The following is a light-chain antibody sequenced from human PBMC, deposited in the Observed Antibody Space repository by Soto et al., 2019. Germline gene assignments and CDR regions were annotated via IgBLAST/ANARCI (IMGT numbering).Light chain of an antibody. CDR2: DVT. CDR1: SSDVGGYNY. Sequence: QSVLTQPASVSGSPGQSITISCTGTSSDVGGYNYVSWYQHHPDKAPKLVIYDVTNRPSGVSNRFSGSKAGNTASLTISGPQAEDEADYYCNSYTGSATPYVFGTGTKVTV. V-gene: IGLV2-14*03. CDR3: NSYTGSATPYV. J-gene: IGLJ1*01.